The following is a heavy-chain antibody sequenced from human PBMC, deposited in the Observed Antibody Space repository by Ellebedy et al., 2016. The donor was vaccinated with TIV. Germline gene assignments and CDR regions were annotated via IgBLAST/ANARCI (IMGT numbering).Heavy chain of an antibody. CDR3: ARHEASYGSGSYYVTPGFDY. J-gene: IGHJ4*02. Sequence: KVSCKGSGYSFTSYWIGWVRQMPGKGLEWMGIIYPGDSDTRYSPSFQGQVTISADKSIRTAYLQWSSLKASDTAMYYCARHEASYGSGSYYVTPGFDYWGQGTLVTVSS. CDR2: IYPGDSDT. V-gene: IGHV5-51*01. D-gene: IGHD3-10*01. CDR1: GYSFTSYW.